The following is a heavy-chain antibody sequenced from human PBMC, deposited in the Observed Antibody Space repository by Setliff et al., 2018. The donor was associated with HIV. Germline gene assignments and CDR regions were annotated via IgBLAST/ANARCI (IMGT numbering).Heavy chain of an antibody. Sequence: LSLTCTVSGDSINSGNYYWSWIRQHPGKGLERIGYIYYSGSTYYSPSLKSRVTISEDTSKNQFSLKMRSVTAADTAMYYCATSPAGEILGSRPFYFDYWGQGTLVTVSS. J-gene: IGHJ4*02. D-gene: IGHD3-10*01. V-gene: IGHV4-31*03. CDR1: GDSINSGNYY. CDR2: IYYSGST. CDR3: ATSPAGEILGSRPFYFDY.